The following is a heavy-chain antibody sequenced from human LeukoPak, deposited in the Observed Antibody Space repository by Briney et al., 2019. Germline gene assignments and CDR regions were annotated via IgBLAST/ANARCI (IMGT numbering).Heavy chain of an antibody. J-gene: IGHJ4*02. D-gene: IGHD3-22*01. V-gene: IGHV4-34*01. CDR2: INHSGST. CDR3: ARRRLGILHRNYFDY. Sequence: SETLSLTCAAYGGSFSGYYWSWIRQPPGKGLEWIGEINHSGSTNYNPSLKSRVTISVDTSKNQFSLKLSSVTAAETAVYYCARRRLGILHRNYFDYWGQGTLVTVSS. CDR1: GGSFSGYY.